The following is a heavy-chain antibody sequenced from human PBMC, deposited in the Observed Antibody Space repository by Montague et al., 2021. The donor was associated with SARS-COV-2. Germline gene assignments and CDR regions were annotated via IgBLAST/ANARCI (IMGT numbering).Heavy chain of an antibody. Sequence: SETLSLTCSVSGFSISSGFYWAWQSPGKGPEWIGTVCHSGYTHYNPSLKGRVTVSIDTSKNQFSLTVTSVTAADTAVYFCATQAGGFTSGSLDYWGQGTLVTVSS. J-gene: IGHJ4*02. CDR3: ATQAGGFTSGSLDY. V-gene: IGHV4-38-2*01. CDR2: VCHSGYT. D-gene: IGHD6-13*01. CDR1: GFSISSGFY.